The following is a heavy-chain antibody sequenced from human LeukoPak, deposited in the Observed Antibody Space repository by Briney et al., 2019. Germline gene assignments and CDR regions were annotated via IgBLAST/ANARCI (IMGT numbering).Heavy chain of an antibody. V-gene: IGHV3-23*01. CDR3: AKLRIRGVIPPDY. CDR2: ISGSGGST. Sequence: GGSLRLSCAASGFAFSSYAMSWVRQAPGKGLEWVSAISGSGGSTYYADSVKGRFTISRDNSKNTLYLQMNSLRAEDTAVYYCAKLRIRGVIPPDYWGQGTLVTVSS. CDR1: GFAFSSYA. D-gene: IGHD3-10*01. J-gene: IGHJ4*02.